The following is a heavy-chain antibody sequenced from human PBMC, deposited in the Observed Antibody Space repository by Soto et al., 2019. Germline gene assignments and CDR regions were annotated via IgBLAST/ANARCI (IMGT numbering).Heavy chain of an antibody. CDR2: ISYDGSNK. CDR1: GFTFSSYA. Sequence: GGSLRLSCAASGFTFSSYAMHWVRQAPGKGLEWVAVISYDGSNKYYADSVKGRFTISRDNSKNTLYLQMNSLRAEDTAVYYCARDVGYSYGSYYYYYGMDVWGQGTTVTVSS. J-gene: IGHJ6*02. CDR3: ARDVGYSYGSYYYYYGMDV. V-gene: IGHV3-30-3*01. D-gene: IGHD5-18*01.